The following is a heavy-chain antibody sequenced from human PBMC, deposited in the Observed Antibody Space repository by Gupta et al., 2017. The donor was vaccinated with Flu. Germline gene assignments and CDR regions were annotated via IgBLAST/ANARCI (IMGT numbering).Heavy chain of an antibody. J-gene: IGHJ5*01. V-gene: IGHV1-46*01. D-gene: IGHD6-13*01. CDR2: INPSGGAT. CDR3: AREKIAGHTSGWFES. Sequence: QAPGQGPEWMGMINPSGGATNYAQKFQGRVTMTRDTSTSTVYLELSSLRSEDTAIYFCAREKIAGHTSGWFESWGQGALVTVSS.